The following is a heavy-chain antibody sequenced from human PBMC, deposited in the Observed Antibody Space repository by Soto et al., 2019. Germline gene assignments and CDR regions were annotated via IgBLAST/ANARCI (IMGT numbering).Heavy chain of an antibody. Sequence: QVQLVQSGAEVKKPGSSVQVSCKASAGTFSSYAISWVRQAPGQGLEWMGGIIPIFGTVNYAQKFQGRVTITADESTSTAYMELSSLRSEDTAVYYCATDKWDVVRGSFDLWGQGTMVTVSS. CDR2: IIPIFGTV. D-gene: IGHD3-10*01. CDR3: ATDKWDVVRGSFDL. CDR1: AGTFSSYA. V-gene: IGHV1-69*01. J-gene: IGHJ3*01.